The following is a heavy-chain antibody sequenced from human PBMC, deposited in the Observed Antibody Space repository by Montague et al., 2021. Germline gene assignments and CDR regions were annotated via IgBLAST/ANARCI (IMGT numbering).Heavy chain of an antibody. CDR1: GFTFSYYS. J-gene: IGHJ4*02. Sequence: SLRLSCAASGFTFSYYSMLWVRQAPGQGLQWVSSIDSSSSYIFYVDSLKGRFTISRDNAKNSLSLQINSSRADDTGVYYCARYEVASSRSSIDYRGRGTLVTVSS. CDR2: IDSSSSYI. V-gene: IGHV3-21*01. CDR3: ARYEVASSRSSIDY. D-gene: IGHD6-6*01.